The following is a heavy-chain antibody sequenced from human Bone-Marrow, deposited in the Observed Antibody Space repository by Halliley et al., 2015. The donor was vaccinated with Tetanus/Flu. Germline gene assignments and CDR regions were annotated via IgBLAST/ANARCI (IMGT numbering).Heavy chain of an antibody. CDR3: TRYPVWDDYHRN. J-gene: IGHJ4*02. Sequence: VGFIRSKDYGGTTDYAASVKGRFTISRDDSKSIAYLQMNSLKTDDTGVYYCTRYPVWDDYHRNWGQGTLVTVSS. D-gene: IGHD3-22*01. CDR2: IRSKDYGGTT. V-gene: IGHV3-49*02.